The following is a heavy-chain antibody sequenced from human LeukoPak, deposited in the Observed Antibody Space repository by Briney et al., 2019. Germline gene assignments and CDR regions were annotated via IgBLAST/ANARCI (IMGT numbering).Heavy chain of an antibody. CDR3: ARTSVNSLWDDAFDI. Sequence: PGGSLRLSCEASEFIFSKYWMSWVRQAPEKGLEWVARINQDGTEKYSVDSVKGRFTISRDNAKNSLHLQINNVKAEDTAVYYCARTSVNSLWDDAFDIWGQGTMVTVSS. V-gene: IGHV3-7*05. CDR2: INQDGTEK. CDR1: EFIFSKYW. J-gene: IGHJ3*02. D-gene: IGHD4-17*01.